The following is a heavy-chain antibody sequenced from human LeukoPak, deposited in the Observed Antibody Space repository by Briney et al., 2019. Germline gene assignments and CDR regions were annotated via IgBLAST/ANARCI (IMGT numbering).Heavy chain of an antibody. Sequence: PGGSLRLSCAASGFTFSSYAMSWVRQAPGKGLEWVSAISGSGGSTYYADSVKGRFTISRDNSKNTLYLQMNSLRAEDTAVYYCAKDPPRRDFWSGHNWFDPWGQGTLATVSS. CDR1: GFTFSSYA. CDR2: ISGSGGST. D-gene: IGHD3-3*01. J-gene: IGHJ5*02. CDR3: AKDPPRRDFWSGHNWFDP. V-gene: IGHV3-23*01.